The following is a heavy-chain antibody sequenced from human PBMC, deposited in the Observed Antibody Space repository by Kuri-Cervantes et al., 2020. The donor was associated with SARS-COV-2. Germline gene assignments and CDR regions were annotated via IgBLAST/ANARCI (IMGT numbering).Heavy chain of an antibody. D-gene: IGHD3-9*01. Sequence: SETLSLTCAVYGGSFSGYYWSWIRQPPGKGLEWIGSIYYSGSTYYNPSLKSRVTISVDTSKNQFSLKLSSVTAADTAAYYCARRAGYYYFDYWGQGTLVTVSS. J-gene: IGHJ4*02. V-gene: IGHV4-34*01. CDR3: ARRAGYYYFDY. CDR1: GGSFSGYY. CDR2: IYYSGST.